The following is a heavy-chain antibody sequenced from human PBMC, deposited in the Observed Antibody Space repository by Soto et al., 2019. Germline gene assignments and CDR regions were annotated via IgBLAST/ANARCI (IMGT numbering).Heavy chain of an antibody. CDR3: TIRVCGEHLVIFDP. J-gene: IGHJ5*02. CDR2: MNPNSGNT. Sequence: QVQLVQSGAEVKKPGASVKVSCKASGYTFTSYDINWVRQATGQGLEWMGWMNPNSGNTGYAQKFPARVTMTIKSSISTANMGPGSLTSENTSAYYCTIRVCGEHLVIFDPWGQGTLVTVSS. CDR1: GYTFTSYD. D-gene: IGHD1-26*01. V-gene: IGHV1-8*01.